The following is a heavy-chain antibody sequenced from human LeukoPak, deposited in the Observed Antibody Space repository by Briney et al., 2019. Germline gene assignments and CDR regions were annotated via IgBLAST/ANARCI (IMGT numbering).Heavy chain of an antibody. D-gene: IGHD6-13*01. Sequence: GASVRVSCTASGYTFTGYYMHWVRQAPGQGLEWMGWINPNSGGTNYAQKFQGRVTMTRDTSISTAYMELSRLISDDTAVYYCARVSAAAGTEFDYWGQGTLVTVSS. V-gene: IGHV1-2*02. CDR1: GYTFTGYY. CDR3: ARVSAAAGTEFDY. J-gene: IGHJ4*02. CDR2: INPNSGGT.